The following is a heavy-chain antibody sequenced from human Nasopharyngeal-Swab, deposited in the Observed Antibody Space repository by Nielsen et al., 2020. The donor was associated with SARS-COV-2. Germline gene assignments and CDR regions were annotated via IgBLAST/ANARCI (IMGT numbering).Heavy chain of an antibody. Sequence: SVKVSCKASGGTFSSYAISWVRQAPGQGLEWMGGIIPIFGTANYAQKFQGRVTITADKSTSTAYMELSSLRSDDTAVYYCARASIAAAGQRGPDGPVYYFDYWGQGTLVTVSS. CDR1: GGTFSSYA. CDR3: ARASIAAAGQRGPDGPVYYFDY. CDR2: IIPIFGTA. J-gene: IGHJ4*02. D-gene: IGHD6-13*01. V-gene: IGHV1-69*06.